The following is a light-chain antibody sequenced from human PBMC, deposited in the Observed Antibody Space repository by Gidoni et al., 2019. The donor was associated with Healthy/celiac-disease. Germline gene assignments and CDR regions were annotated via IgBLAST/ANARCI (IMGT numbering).Light chain of an antibody. J-gene: IGKJ3*01. CDR1: QSVSSN. CDR3: QQYNNWPSPL. V-gene: IGKV3-15*01. Sequence: EIVMTQSPATLSVSPGERATLSCRASQSVSSNLAWYQQKPGQAPRLLIYGASTRATGIPARFSGSGSGTEFTLTISSLQSEDFAVYYCQQYNNWPSPLFXPXTKVDIK. CDR2: GAS.